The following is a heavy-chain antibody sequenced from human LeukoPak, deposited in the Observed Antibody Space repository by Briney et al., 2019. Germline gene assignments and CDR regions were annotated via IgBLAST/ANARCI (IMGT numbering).Heavy chain of an antibody. J-gene: IGHJ5*02. CDR3: ARDGSGSYGTTNWFDP. V-gene: IGHV1-46*01. D-gene: IGHD1-26*01. CDR2: INPSGGST. Sequence: ASVKVSFKASGYTFTSYYMHWVRQAPGQGVEWMGIINPSGGSTSYAQKFQGRVTMTRDMSTSTVYMELSSLRSEDTAVYYCARDGSGSYGTTNWFDPWGQGTLVTVSS. CDR1: GYTFTSYY.